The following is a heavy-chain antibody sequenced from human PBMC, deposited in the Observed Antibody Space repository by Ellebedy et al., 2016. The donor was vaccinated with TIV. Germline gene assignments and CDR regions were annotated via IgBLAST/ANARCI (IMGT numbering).Heavy chain of an antibody. Sequence: MPSETLSLTCTVPGGSISGTFYWGWIRQPPGKGLGGIGPIFNTGAPNYNPSLKSRVIISIDTSKNQFSLSLRSVTAADTAVYYCARGAYLSGAYYPPGEWGQGTLVTVSS. CDR2: IFNTGAP. J-gene: IGHJ4*02. D-gene: IGHD5-12*01. CDR3: ARGAYLSGAYYPPGE. CDR1: GGSISGTFY. V-gene: IGHV4-39*07.